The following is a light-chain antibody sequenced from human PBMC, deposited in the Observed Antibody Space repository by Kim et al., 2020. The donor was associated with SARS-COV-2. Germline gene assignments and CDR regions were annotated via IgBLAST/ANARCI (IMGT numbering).Light chain of an antibody. CDR1: QSVSSN. CDR3: QQSDT. V-gene: IGKV3-15*01. Sequence: EIVMTQSPATLSVSPGERATLSCRASQSVSSNLAWYQQKPGQAPRLLIYGASTRATGIPARFSGSGSGTEFTLTISSLQSEDFAVYYCQQSDTFGGGTKVDIK. J-gene: IGKJ4*01. CDR2: GAS.